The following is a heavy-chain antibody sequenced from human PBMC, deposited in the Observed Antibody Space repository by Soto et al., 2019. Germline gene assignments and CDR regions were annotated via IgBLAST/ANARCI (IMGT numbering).Heavy chain of an antibody. J-gene: IGHJ4*02. CDR1: GFTFSSYG. V-gene: IGHV3-30*18. Sequence: PGGSLRLSCAASGFTFSSYGMHWVRQAPGKGLEWVAVISYDGSNKYYADSVKGRFTISRDNSKNTLYLQMNSLRAEDTAVYYCAKDNTYDGDYEHLDYWGQGTLVTVSS. CDR3: AKDNTYDGDYEHLDY. CDR2: ISYDGSNK. D-gene: IGHD4-17*01.